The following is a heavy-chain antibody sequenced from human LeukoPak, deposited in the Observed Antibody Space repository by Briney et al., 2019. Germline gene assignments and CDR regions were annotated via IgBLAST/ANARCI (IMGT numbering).Heavy chain of an antibody. Sequence: ASVKVSCKSSAYTFTGYYMHWVRQAPGQGLEWMGWINPNSGGTNYAQKFQGRVTMTRDTSISTAYMELSRLRSDDTAVYYCARAGWRTSYYGMDVWGQGTTVTVSS. CDR1: AYTFTGYY. CDR2: INPNSGGT. V-gene: IGHV1-2*02. J-gene: IGHJ6*02. D-gene: IGHD5-24*01. CDR3: ARAGWRTSYYGMDV.